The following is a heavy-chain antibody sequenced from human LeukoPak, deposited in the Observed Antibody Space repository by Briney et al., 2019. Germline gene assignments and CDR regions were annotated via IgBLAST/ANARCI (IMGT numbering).Heavy chain of an antibody. Sequence: SETLSLTCAVSGGSISSSNWWSWVRQPPGKGLEWIGSIYHSGSTYYNPSLKSRVIISVDTSKNQLSLKLSSVTAADTAVYYCARTGSVVAGTPYDHYGMDVWGQGTTVTVSS. V-gene: IGHV4-4*02. J-gene: IGHJ6*02. CDR3: ARTGSVVAGTPYDHYGMDV. CDR1: GGSISSSNW. CDR2: IYHSGST. D-gene: IGHD6-19*01.